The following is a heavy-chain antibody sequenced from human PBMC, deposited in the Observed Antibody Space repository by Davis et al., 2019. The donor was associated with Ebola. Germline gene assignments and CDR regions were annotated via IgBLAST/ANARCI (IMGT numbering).Heavy chain of an antibody. Sequence: GESLKISCKGSGYSFTSYWISWVRQMPGKGLEWMGRINPSDSSTNYSPSFEGHVTMSTDKSIDTAYLQWSSLKASDTAMYYCARHIPGYCSSTSCYKDYFDYWGQGTLVTVSS. J-gene: IGHJ4*02. D-gene: IGHD2-2*02. CDR3: ARHIPGYCSSTSCYKDYFDY. V-gene: IGHV5-10-1*01. CDR1: GYSFTSYW. CDR2: INPSDSST.